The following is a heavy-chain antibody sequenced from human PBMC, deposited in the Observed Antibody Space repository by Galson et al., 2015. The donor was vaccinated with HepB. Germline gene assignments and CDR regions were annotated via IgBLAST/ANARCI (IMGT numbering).Heavy chain of an antibody. CDR3: MKDYLSSTYYRFEN. Sequence: SLRLSCAASGFTFSSFSMHWVRQAPGKGLESISAISGGEGSASYADSVKGRFTISRDNSKNMLYLQMSSLRAEDTAVYYCMKDYLSSTYYRFENWGQGTLVTVSS. CDR2: ISGGEGSA. V-gene: IGHV3-64D*06. D-gene: IGHD1-26*01. CDR1: GFTFSSFS. J-gene: IGHJ4*02.